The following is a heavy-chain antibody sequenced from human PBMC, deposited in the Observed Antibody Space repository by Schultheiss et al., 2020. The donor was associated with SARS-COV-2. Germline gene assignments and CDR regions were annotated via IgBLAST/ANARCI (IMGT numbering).Heavy chain of an antibody. D-gene: IGHD3-9*01. CDR2: ISSSGSTI. V-gene: IGHV3-48*03. J-gene: IGHJ6*02. CDR3: ARDITIFTGGYYYGMDV. CDR1: GFTFSSYA. Sequence: GGSLRLSCAASGFTFSSYAMSWVRQAPGKGLEWVSYISSSGSTIYYADSVKGRFTISRDNAKNSLYLQMNSLRAEDTAVYYCARDITIFTGGYYYGMDVWGQGTTVTVSS.